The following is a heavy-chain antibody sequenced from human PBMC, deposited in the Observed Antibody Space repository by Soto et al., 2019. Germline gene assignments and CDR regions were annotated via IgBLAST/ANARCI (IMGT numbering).Heavy chain of an antibody. CDR3: ARGGDYEWGFFHYYGMDV. V-gene: IGHV1-46*01. D-gene: IGHD4-17*01. CDR1: GYTFTSYY. Sequence: QVQLVQSGAEVKKPGASVKVSCKASGYTFTSYYMHWVRQAPGQGLEWMGIINPSGGSTSYAQKVQGSATRTGDTSTSTVYMGVSSLRAEGTAVYYWARGGDYEWGFFHYYGMDVWGQGTTVTVSS. J-gene: IGHJ6*02. CDR2: INPSGGST.